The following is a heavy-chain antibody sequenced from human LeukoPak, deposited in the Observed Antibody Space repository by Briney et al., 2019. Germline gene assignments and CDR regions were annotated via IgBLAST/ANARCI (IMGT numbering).Heavy chain of an antibody. CDR2: IIPIFGTT. Sequence: ASVKVSCKASGGTFSTYGISWVRQAPGQGLEWMGGIIPIFGTTNYVQKFQGRVTITADESTSTAYMGLSSLRSEDTAVYYCARAGRGGSFAGGDPWYFDSWGQGTLVTVSS. V-gene: IGHV1-69*13. D-gene: IGHD2-15*01. CDR3: ARAGRGGSFAGGDPWYFDS. CDR1: GGTFSTYG. J-gene: IGHJ4*02.